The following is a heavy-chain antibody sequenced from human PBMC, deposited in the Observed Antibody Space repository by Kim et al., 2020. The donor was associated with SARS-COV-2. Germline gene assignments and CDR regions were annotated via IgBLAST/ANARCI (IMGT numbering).Heavy chain of an antibody. D-gene: IGHD2-2*01. CDR3: ARDEIRWGIVVVPAAFDY. Sequence: ASVKVSCKASGYTFTSYYMHWVRQAPGQGLEWMGIINPSGGSTSYAQKFQGRVTMTRDTSTSTVYMELSSLRSEDTAVYYCARDEIRWGIVVVPAAFDYWGQGTLVTVSS. CDR1: GYTFTSYY. V-gene: IGHV1-46*01. CDR2: INPSGGST. J-gene: IGHJ4*02.